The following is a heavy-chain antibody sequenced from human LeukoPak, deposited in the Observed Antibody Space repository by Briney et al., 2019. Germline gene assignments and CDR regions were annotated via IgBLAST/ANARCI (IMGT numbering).Heavy chain of an antibody. CDR3: ARVRYDSSGFYYGARYAFDI. V-gene: IGHV3-11*01. D-gene: IGHD3-22*01. Sequence: PGGSLRLSCAVSGFTFNDYYMSWIRHAPARGLEWVSYISSSGNTIYYADPVKGRFTISRDNAKKSLYLQMISLRAEDTAVYYCARVRYDSSGFYYGARYAFDIWGQGTMVTVSS. J-gene: IGHJ3*02. CDR1: GFTFNDYY. CDR2: ISSSGNTI.